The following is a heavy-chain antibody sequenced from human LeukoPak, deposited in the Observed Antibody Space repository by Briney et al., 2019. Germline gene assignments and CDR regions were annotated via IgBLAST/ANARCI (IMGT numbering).Heavy chain of an antibody. CDR3: ARTTLATGTQLPYYYSYYYMDV. CDR1: GGTFSSYA. V-gene: IGHV1-69*05. D-gene: IGHD1-1*01. CDR2: VIPIFGTA. Sequence: ASVKVSCKASGGTFSSYAISWVRQAPGQGLEWMGGVIPIFGTANYAQKFQGRVTITTDESTSTAYMELSSLRSEDTAVYYCARTTLATGTQLPYYYSYYYMDVWGKGTTVTVSS. J-gene: IGHJ6*03.